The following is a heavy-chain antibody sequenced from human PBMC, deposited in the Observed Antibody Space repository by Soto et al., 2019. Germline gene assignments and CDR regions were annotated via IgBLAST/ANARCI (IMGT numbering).Heavy chain of an antibody. CDR3: AKVRSGMSAPYQEYFQR. CDR1: GYTFTSYG. V-gene: IGHV1-18*01. J-gene: IGHJ1*01. Sequence: ASVKVSCKASGYTFTSYGISWVRQAPGQGLEWMGWISAYNGNTNYAQKLQGRVTMTTDTSTSTAYMELRSLRSDDTAVYYCAKVRSGMSAPYQEYFQRWGQGTLVTVSS. D-gene: IGHD2-2*01. CDR2: ISAYNGNT.